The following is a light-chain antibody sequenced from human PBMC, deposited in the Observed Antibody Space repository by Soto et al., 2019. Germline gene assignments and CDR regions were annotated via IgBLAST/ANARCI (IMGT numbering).Light chain of an antibody. V-gene: IGKV1-5*01. CDR1: KNIDKW. Sequence: IQMTQSPYTLSASIGDRVTITCRASKNIDKWLAWYEQKPGKPPKLLIYDASRLESGVPLRFSGSGSGTEFTLTISSLQPDDSATYYCQQYSRYPLAFGQGTKVEIK. CDR3: QQYSRYPLA. J-gene: IGKJ1*01. CDR2: DAS.